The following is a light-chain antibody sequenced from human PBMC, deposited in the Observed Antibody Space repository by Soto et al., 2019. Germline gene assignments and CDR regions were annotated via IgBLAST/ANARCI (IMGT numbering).Light chain of an antibody. CDR1: SSDIGGYKY. J-gene: IGLJ2*01. V-gene: IGLV2-14*03. CDR2: DVS. Sequence: QSALTQPASVSGSPGQSITISCIGTSSDIGGYKYVSWYQQHPGKAPKLMIYDVSNRPSRVSNRFSGSKSGNTASLTISGLQAEDEADYYCSSYTNSGALVVFGGGTKLTVL. CDR3: SSYTNSGALVV.